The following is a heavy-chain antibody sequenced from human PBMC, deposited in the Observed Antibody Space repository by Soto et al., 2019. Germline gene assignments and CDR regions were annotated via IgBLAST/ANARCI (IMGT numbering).Heavy chain of an antibody. CDR3: AREMVRGVGSDY. J-gene: IGHJ4*02. D-gene: IGHD3-10*01. V-gene: IGHV1-18*01. Sequence: QVQLVQYGAEVKKPGASVKVSCKASGYTFTSYGISWVRQAPGQGLEWMGWISTYNGNTKYAQKLQGRVTMTTDTSASTAYMELRSLRADDTAVFYCAREMVRGVGSDYWGQGTLVTVSS. CDR1: GYTFTSYG. CDR2: ISTYNGNT.